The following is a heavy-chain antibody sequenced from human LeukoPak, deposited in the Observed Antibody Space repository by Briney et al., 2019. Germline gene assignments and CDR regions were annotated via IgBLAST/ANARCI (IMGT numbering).Heavy chain of an antibody. V-gene: IGHV4-34*01. CDR2: INHSGST. J-gene: IGHJ6*02. CDR3: ARGPLRYFDWLYLRGMDV. Sequence: SETLSLTCAVYGGSFSGYYWSWLRQPPGKGLEWIGEINHSGSTNYNPSLKSRVTISVDTSKNQISLKLSSVTAADTAVYYCARGPLRYFDWLYLRGMDVWGQGTTVTVSS. CDR1: GGSFSGYY. D-gene: IGHD3-9*01.